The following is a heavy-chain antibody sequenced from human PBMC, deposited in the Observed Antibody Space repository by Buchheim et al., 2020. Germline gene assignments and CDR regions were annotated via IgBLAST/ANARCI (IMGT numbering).Heavy chain of an antibody. V-gene: IGHV3-48*03. CDR1: GFTFSNYE. D-gene: IGHD5-18*01. CDR2: ISSSGSNI. Sequence: EVQLEESGGGLVQPRGSLRLSCAASGFTFSNYEMNWVRQAPGKGLEWVSYISSSGSNIHYADSVKGRFTISRDNAKNSLYLQMNSLRAEDTAVYYCARATVGYSVYYYYYYYMDVWGKGTT. CDR3: ARATVGYSVYYYYYYYMDV. J-gene: IGHJ6*03.